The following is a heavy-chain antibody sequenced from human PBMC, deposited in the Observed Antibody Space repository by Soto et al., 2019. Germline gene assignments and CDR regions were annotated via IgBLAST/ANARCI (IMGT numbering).Heavy chain of an antibody. J-gene: IGHJ4*02. CDR2: ISAYNGNT. V-gene: IGHV1-18*01. CDR3: ERGGTPIDY. Sequence: QVQLVQSGAEVKKPGASVKVSCKASGYTFTNFGISWVRQAPGQGLEWMGWISAYNGNTNYAQNFQGRVTMTTDTSTRKADIDLRSLRSDDTAVYYCERGGTPIDYWGQGTLVTVSS. CDR1: GYTFTNFG. D-gene: IGHD3-16*01.